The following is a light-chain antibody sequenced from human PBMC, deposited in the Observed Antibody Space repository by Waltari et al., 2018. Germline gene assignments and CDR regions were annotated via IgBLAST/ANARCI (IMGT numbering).Light chain of an antibody. Sequence: EIVLTQSPATLSLSPGERATLSCRASQSVSSYLAWYQQKPGQAPRLLIYDASNREEASQVRFSGSGDGKEGERGRTRVEPEDFAVYYCQQRSNWPPLTFGGGTKVEIK. CDR3: QQRSNWPPLT. V-gene: IGKV3-11*01. CDR2: DAS. CDR1: QSVSSY. J-gene: IGKJ4*01.